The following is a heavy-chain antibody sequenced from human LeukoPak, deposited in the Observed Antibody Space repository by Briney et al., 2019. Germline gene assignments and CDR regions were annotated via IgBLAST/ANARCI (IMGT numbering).Heavy chain of an antibody. CDR1: GFTFTSYS. Sequence: GGSLRLSCAASGFTFTSYSMSWVRQAPGKGLEWVSGTSDRGDYTYYADSVRGRFTISRDNSKNTLYLQMNSLRAEDTAVYFCAKKAQYNGNYPLDYWGQGTLVTVSS. CDR2: TSDRGDYT. CDR3: AKKAQYNGNYPLDY. D-gene: IGHD1-26*01. V-gene: IGHV3-23*01. J-gene: IGHJ4*02.